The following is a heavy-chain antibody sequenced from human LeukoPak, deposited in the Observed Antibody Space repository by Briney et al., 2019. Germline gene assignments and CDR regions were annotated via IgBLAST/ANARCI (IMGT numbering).Heavy chain of an antibody. J-gene: IGHJ6*02. CDR3: ARGTRWLQFFEHTTKDYYGMDV. Sequence: GSSVKVSCKASGGTFSSYAISWVRQAPGQGLEWMGGIIPIFGTANYAQKFQGRVTITADESTSTAYMELSSLGSEDTAVYYCARGTRWLQFFEHTTKDYYGMDVWGQGTTVTVSS. CDR2: IIPIFGTA. V-gene: IGHV1-69*01. CDR1: GGTFSSYA. D-gene: IGHD5-24*01.